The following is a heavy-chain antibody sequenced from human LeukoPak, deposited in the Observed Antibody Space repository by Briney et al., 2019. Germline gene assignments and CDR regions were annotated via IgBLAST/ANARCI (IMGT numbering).Heavy chain of an antibody. V-gene: IGHV1-69*05. Sequence: GASVKVSCKASGGTFSSYAISWVRQAPGQGLEWMGGIIPIFGTANYAQKFQGGVTITTDESTSTAYMELSSLRSEDTAVYYCARVICSSTSCYLDYWGQGTLVTVSS. J-gene: IGHJ4*02. CDR3: ARVICSSTSCYLDY. CDR1: GGTFSSYA. D-gene: IGHD2-2*01. CDR2: IIPIFGTA.